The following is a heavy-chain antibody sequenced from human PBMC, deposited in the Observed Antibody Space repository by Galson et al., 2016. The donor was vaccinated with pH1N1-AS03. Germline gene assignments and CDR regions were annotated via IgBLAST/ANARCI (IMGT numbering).Heavy chain of an antibody. D-gene: IGHD6-19*01. CDR2: ISSDGSNK. V-gene: IGHV3-30*04. J-gene: IGHJ4*02. CDR1: GLTFSPYA. CDR3: ARETVVGTGFEY. Sequence: SLRLSCAGSGLTFSPYAMHWVRQAPGKGLEWVAVISSDGSNKYYSDSGKGRFTISRDNSKGTLYLQMNSLRAEDSAVYYCARETVVGTGFEYWGQGTLVTVSS.